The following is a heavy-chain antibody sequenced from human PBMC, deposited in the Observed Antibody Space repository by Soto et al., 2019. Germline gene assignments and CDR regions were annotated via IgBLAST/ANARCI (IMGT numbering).Heavy chain of an antibody. CDR3: ARQRMTTVRGVFGY. Sequence: QVQLVQSGAEVKKPGSSVKVSCKASGGPFSSYAISWVRQAPGPGPEWMGGIIPIFGTANYAQKFQGSVTISADESRSTADMGLSSLRSEDTAVYYCARQRMTTVRGVFGYWGQGTLVTVSS. D-gene: IGHD4-17*01. J-gene: IGHJ4*02. V-gene: IGHV1-69*01. CDR1: GGPFSSYA. CDR2: IIPIFGTA.